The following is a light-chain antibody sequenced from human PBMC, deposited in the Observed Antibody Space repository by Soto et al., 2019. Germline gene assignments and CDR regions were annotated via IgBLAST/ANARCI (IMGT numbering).Light chain of an antibody. CDR3: QQRSNWPQT. J-gene: IGKJ2*01. Sequence: DIQMTQSPSTLSASLGSRVTITCRASQSVRSWLAWYQQKPGRSPKLLIYDASSLQGGVPSRFSGSGSGTDFTLTISSLEPEDFAVYYCQQRSNWPQTFGQGTKLEIK. CDR2: DAS. V-gene: IGKV1-5*01. CDR1: QSVRSW.